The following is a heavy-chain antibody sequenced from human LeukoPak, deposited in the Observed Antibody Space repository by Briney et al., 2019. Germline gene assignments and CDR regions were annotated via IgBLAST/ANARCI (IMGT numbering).Heavy chain of an antibody. CDR1: GFNFSDYY. Sequence: GGSLRLSCAAPGFNFSDYYMSWIRQAPGKGLEWISYISESDFTTHYADSVEGRLTTSRDNAKNSLYLQMNSLRVEDTAVYYCARGRRMVRGPGVWFDPWGQGALVTVSS. CDR2: ISESDFTT. V-gene: IGHV3-11*01. CDR3: ARGRRMVRGPGVWFDP. D-gene: IGHD3-10*01. J-gene: IGHJ5*02.